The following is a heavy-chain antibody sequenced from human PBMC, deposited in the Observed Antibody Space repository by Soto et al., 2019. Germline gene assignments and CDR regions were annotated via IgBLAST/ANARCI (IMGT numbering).Heavy chain of an antibody. CDR1: GYTFTGYY. CDR3: ATEPRLLIWFGELHD. CDR2: INPNSGGT. J-gene: IGHJ4*02. V-gene: IGHV1-2*04. Sequence: ASVKVSCKASGYTFTGYYMHWVRQAPGQGLEWMGWINPNSGGTNYTQKFQGWVTMTRDTSISTAYMELSSVTAADTAVYYCATEPRLLIWFGELHDWGRGTLVTVSS. D-gene: IGHD3-10*01.